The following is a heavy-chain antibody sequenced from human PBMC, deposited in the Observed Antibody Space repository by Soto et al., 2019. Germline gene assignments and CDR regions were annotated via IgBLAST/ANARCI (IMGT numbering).Heavy chain of an antibody. Sequence: GGSLRLSCAASGFTFSSYSMNWVRQAPGKGLEWVSSISYSSSYIYYADSVKGRFTISRDNSKNTLYLQMNSLRAEDTAVYYCARDYYDSSGYLISNWGQGTLVTVSS. J-gene: IGHJ4*02. CDR2: ISYSSSYI. D-gene: IGHD3-22*01. V-gene: IGHV3-21*01. CDR1: GFTFSSYS. CDR3: ARDYYDSSGYLISN.